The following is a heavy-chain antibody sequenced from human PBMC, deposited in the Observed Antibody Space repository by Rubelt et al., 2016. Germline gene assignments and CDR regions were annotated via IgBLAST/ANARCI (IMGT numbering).Heavy chain of an antibody. J-gene: IGHJ4*02. CDR3: ASSLGRDGYSPSFITFDY. D-gene: IGHD5-24*01. V-gene: IGHV5-10-1*01. Sequence: TNYSPSFQGHVTISADKSISTAYLQWSSLKASDTAMYYCASSLGRDGYSPSFITFDYWGQGTLVTVSS. CDR2: T.